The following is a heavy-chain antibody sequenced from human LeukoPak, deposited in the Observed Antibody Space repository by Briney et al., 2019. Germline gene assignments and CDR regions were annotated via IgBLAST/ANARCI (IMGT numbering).Heavy chain of an antibody. CDR3: ARHGSLWFGELTHWFDP. D-gene: IGHD3-10*01. CDR1: GGSISSSSYY. V-gene: IGHV4-39*01. CDR2: IYYSGST. Sequence: SETLSLTCTVSGGSISSSSYYWGWIRQPPGKGLEWIGSIYYSGSTYYNPSLKSRVTISVDTSKNQFSLKLSSVTAADTAVYYCARHGSLWFGELTHWFDPWGQGTLVTVSS. J-gene: IGHJ5*02.